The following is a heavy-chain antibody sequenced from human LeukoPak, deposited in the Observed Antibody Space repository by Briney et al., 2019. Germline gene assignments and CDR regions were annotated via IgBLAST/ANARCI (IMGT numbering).Heavy chain of an antibody. CDR1: GYSFTSYW. Sequence: PGESLKISCKGSGYSFTSYWIGWVHQMPGKGLEWMGIIYPGDSDTRYSPSFQGQVTISADKSISTAYLQWSSLKASDTAMYYCARQDGAYYYGSGSYPLDYWGQGTLVTVSS. J-gene: IGHJ4*02. CDR2: IYPGDSDT. V-gene: IGHV5-51*07. CDR3: ARQDGAYYYGSGSYPLDY. D-gene: IGHD3-10*01.